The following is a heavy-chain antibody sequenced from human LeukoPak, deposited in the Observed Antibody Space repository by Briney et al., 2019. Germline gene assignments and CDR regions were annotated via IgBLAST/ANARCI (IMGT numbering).Heavy chain of an antibody. D-gene: IGHD3-10*01. J-gene: IGHJ4*02. CDR2: INPSGGST. CDR1: GYTFTSYY. CDR3: ARVLSASAMMRGYFDY. Sequence: RASVKVSCKASGYTFTSYYMHWVRQAPGQGLEWMGIINPSGGSTSYAQKFQGRVIMTRDTSTSTVYMELSSLRSEDTAVYYCARVLSASAMMRGYFDYWGQGTLVTVSS. V-gene: IGHV1-46*01.